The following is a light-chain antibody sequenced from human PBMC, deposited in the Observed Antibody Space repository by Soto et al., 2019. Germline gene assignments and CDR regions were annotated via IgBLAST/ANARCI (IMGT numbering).Light chain of an antibody. V-gene: IGKV1-39*01. CDR3: HQSYSLPRT. Sequence: DIQMTHSPSSLSASVGDTVTITCRASQSINNYLNWYQQKPGKAPNLLIYGASSLQSGVPSRFSGSGSETDFTLTISSLQPEDFATYYCHQSYSLPRTFGQGTKVEVK. CDR1: QSINNY. J-gene: IGKJ1*01. CDR2: GAS.